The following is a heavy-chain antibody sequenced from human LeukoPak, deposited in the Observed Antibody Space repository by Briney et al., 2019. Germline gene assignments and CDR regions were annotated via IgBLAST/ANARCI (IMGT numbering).Heavy chain of an antibody. V-gene: IGHV1-46*01. J-gene: IGHJ5*02. CDR2: INPSGGST. CDR3: ASGYNYYDSSGYYLNWFDP. Sequence: ASVKVSCKASGYTFTSYYMHWVRQAPGQGLEWMGIINPSGGSTSYAQKFQGRVTMTRDTSTSTVYMELSSLRSEDTAVYYRASGYNYYDSSGYYLNWFDPWGQGTLVTVSS. CDR1: GYTFTSYY. D-gene: IGHD3-22*01.